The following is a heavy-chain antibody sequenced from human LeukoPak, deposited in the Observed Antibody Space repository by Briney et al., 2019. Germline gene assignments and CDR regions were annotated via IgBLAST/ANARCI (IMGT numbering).Heavy chain of an antibody. D-gene: IGHD3-3*01. Sequence: SVKVSCKASGGTFSSYAISWVRQAPGQGLEWMGRIIPILGIANYAQKFQGRVTMTRNTSISTAYMELSSLRSEDTAVYYCASQGYDFWSGYYWDYYYGMDVWGQGTTVTVSS. V-gene: IGHV1-69*04. CDR1: GGTFSSYA. J-gene: IGHJ6*02. CDR3: ASQGYDFWSGYYWDYYYGMDV. CDR2: IIPILGIA.